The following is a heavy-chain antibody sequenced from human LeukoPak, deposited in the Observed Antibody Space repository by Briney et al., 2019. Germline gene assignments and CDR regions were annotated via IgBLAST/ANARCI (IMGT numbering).Heavy chain of an antibody. CDR1: GYTFTAHY. CDR2: ISPNNGGT. Sequence: GASVKVSCKASGYTFTAHYMHWLRQAPGQGLEWMGWISPNNGGTNFAQKFLGRITMTRDTSISTVYMELSRLRSDDTAVYYCARDNALTVTLDYWGQGTLVTVSS. D-gene: IGHD4-17*01. V-gene: IGHV1-2*02. CDR3: ARDNALTVTLDY. J-gene: IGHJ4*02.